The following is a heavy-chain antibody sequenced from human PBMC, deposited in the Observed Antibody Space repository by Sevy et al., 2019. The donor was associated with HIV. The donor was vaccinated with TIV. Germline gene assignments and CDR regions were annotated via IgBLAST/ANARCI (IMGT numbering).Heavy chain of an antibody. CDR1: GGSISSYY. V-gene: IGHV4-59*01. D-gene: IGHD3-10*01. J-gene: IGHJ4*02. CDR3: ARFAGLVWFGELVPYYFDY. CDR2: IYYSGST. Sequence: SETLSLTCTVSGGSISSYYWSWIRQPPGKGLEWIGYIYYSGSTNYNPSLKSRVTISVDTSKNQFSLKLSSVTAADTAVYYCARFAGLVWFGELVPYYFDYWGQGTLVTVSS.